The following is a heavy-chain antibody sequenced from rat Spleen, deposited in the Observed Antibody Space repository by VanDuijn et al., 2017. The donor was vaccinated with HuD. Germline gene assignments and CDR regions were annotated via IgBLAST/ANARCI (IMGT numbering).Heavy chain of an antibody. J-gene: IGHJ2*01. CDR2: LNSAGST. CDR3: ATLGLGYYFDY. D-gene: IGHD4-6*01. CDR1: FYSITSSYR. V-gene: IGHV3-3*01. Sequence: EVLLQESGPGLVKPSQSLSLTCSVTFYSITSSYRWNWIRKFPGNKLEWMGYLNSAGSTYYNPSLRSRISITRDTSKNQFFLQVNSVTSEDTASYYCATLGLGYYFDYWGQGVMVTVSS.